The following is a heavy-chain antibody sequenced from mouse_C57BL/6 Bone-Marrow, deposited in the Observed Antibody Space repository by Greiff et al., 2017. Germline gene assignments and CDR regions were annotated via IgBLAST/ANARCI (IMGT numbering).Heavy chain of an antibody. CDR1: GFTFTDYY. Sequence: EVKVVESGGGLVQPGGSLSLSCAASGFTFTDYYMSWVRQPPGKALEWLGFISNKANGTTTECSASVTGPLTLSSATSSCIIYLKMNALRAENSTTYYCAIYRGYSNYRAYWGQGTLVTVSA. CDR3: AIYRGYSNYRAY. V-gene: IGHV7-3*01. D-gene: IGHD2-5*01. J-gene: IGHJ3*01. CDR2: ISNKANGTTT.